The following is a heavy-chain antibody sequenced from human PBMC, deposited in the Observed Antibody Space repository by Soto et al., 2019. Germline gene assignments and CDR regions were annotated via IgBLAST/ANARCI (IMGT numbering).Heavy chain of an antibody. CDR3: ARDEGGTTAIGG. CDR2: IYYSGST. CDR1: GGSISSGGYD. V-gene: IGHV4-31*03. D-gene: IGHD1-26*01. Sequence: QVQLQESGPGLVKPSQTLSLTCTVSGGSISSGGYDWSWIRQHPGKGLEWIGYIYYSGSTYYNPSLKSRVTTSVDTSKNQFSLKLSSVTAADTAVYYCARDEGGTTAIGGWGQGTLVTVSS. J-gene: IGHJ4*02.